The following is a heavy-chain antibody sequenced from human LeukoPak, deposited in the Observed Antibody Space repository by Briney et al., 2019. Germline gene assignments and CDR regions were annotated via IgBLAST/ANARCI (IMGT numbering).Heavy chain of an antibody. J-gene: IGHJ4*02. D-gene: IGHD6-19*01. V-gene: IGHV5-51*01. CDR3: ARTTTYSSGWYGAY. Sequence: GESLKISCKGSGYSFTSYWIGWVRQMPGKGLEWKGIIYGGDSETRYSPSLQGQVTISAEKSISTAYLQWRSLKASDTAMYYCARTTTYSSGWYGAYWGQGTLVTVSS. CDR2: IYGGDSET. CDR1: GYSFTSYW.